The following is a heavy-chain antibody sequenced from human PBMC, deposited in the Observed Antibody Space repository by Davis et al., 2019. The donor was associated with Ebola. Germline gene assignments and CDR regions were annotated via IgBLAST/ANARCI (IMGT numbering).Heavy chain of an antibody. V-gene: IGHV4-31*03. CDR3: ARGLYYGSGHFDY. CDR2: IYYSGST. J-gene: IGHJ4*02. CDR1: GFSLSTSGMC. Sequence: SGPTLVKPTQTLTLTCTFSGFSLSTSGMCVSWIRQHPGKGLEWIGYIYYSGSTYYNPSLKSRVTISVDTSKNQFSLKLSSVTAADTAVYYCARGLYYGSGHFDYWGQGTLVTVSS. D-gene: IGHD3-10*01.